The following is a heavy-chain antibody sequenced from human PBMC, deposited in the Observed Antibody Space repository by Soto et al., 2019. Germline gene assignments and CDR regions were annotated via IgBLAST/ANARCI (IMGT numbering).Heavy chain of an antibody. CDR3: ASGGYYYDYYYYYGMDV. CDR2: IYYSGST. D-gene: IGHD3-22*01. Sequence: SETLSLTCTVSGGSISSYYWSWIRQPPGKGLEWIGYIYYSGSTNYNPSLKSRVTISVDTSKNQFSLKLSSVTAADTAVYYCASGGYYYDYYYYYGMDVWGQGTTVTVSS. CDR1: GGSISSYY. J-gene: IGHJ6*02. V-gene: IGHV4-59*01.